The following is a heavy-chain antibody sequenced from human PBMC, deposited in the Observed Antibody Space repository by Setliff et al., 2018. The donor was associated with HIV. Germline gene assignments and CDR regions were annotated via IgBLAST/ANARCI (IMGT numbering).Heavy chain of an antibody. CDR3: ARGLPLRDGFNHRALDI. J-gene: IGHJ3*02. V-gene: IGHV4-4*07. Sequence: SETLSLTCYVTDDPISSYYWSWVRQPAGKGLEWIGRLYVSGDTNYNPSLQSRVTISIDTAKNQFSLNLNSVTATDTAVYYCARGLPLRDGFNHRALDIWGHGTRVTVSS. D-gene: IGHD2-15*01. CDR2: LYVSGDT. CDR1: DDPISSYY.